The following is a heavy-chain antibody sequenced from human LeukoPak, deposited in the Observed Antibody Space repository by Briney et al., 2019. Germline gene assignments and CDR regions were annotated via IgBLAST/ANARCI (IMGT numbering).Heavy chain of an antibody. V-gene: IGHV3-74*01. CDR2: INSDGSST. J-gene: IGHJ6*02. CDR1: GFTFSSYW. Sequence: GGSLRLSCAASGFTFSSYWMHWVRQAPGKGLVWVSRINSDGSSTSYADSVKGRFTISRDNAKNTLYLQMNSLRAEDTAVYYCVRDLRSDWFGELYYYYYGMDVWGQGTTVTVSS. D-gene: IGHD3-10*01. CDR3: VRDLRSDWFGELYYYYYGMDV.